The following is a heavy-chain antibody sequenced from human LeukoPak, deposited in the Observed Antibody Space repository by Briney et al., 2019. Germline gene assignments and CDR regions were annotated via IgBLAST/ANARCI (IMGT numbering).Heavy chain of an antibody. CDR3: ARGDTILKTTFDY. V-gene: IGHV3-64*01. CDR2: ISSNGGST. CDR1: GFTFSSYA. J-gene: IGHJ4*02. Sequence: GGSLRLSCAVSGFTFSSYAMHWVRQAPGKGLEYVSGISSNGGSTYYAKSVKGRFTISRDNSKNTLFLQMGSLRAEDMAVYYCARGDTILKTTFDYWGQGTLVTVSS. D-gene: IGHD2-21*01.